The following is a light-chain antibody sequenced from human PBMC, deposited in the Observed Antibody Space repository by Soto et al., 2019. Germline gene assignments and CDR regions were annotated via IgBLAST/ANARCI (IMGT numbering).Light chain of an antibody. Sequence: QSVLTQPASVSGSPGQSITISCTGTSSDVGGYNYVSWYQKHPGKAPKLMIYDVSYWPSGVSNRFSGSKSGNTASLTFSGLQAEDEADYYCSSYTNSSPFVFGTGTKVTV. V-gene: IGLV2-14*01. J-gene: IGLJ1*01. CDR3: SSYTNSSPFV. CDR2: DVS. CDR1: SSDVGGYNY.